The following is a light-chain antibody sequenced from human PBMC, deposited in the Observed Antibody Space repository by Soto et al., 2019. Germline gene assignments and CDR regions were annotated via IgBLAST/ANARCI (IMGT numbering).Light chain of an antibody. J-gene: IGLJ3*02. V-gene: IGLV1-40*01. CDR2: GNT. CDR1: NSNIGAGYD. Sequence: QAVVTQPPSVSGAPGQRVTISCTGSNSNIGAGYDVHWYQQLPGTAPKLLIFGNTNRPSGVPDRFSGSKSGTSASLAITGLQADDEADYYCHSYDSSLSGVVFGGGTKLTVL. CDR3: HSYDSSLSGVV.